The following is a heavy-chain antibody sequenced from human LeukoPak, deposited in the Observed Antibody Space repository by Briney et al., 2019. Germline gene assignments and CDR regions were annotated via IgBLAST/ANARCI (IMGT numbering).Heavy chain of an antibody. V-gene: IGHV4-38-2*02. CDR2: IYHSGST. D-gene: IGHD5-24*01. Sequence: PSETLSLTCTVSGYSISSGYYWGWVRQPPGKGLEWIGSICLGSIYHSGSTYYNPSLNSRVTISVDTSKNQFSLKLSSVTAADTAVYYCARQMATIGGFDYWGQGTLVTVSS. CDR3: ARQMATIGGFDY. J-gene: IGHJ4*02. CDR1: GYSISSGYY.